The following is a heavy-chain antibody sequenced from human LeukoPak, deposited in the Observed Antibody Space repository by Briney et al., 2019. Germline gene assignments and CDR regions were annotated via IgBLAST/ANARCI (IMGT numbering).Heavy chain of an antibody. CDR2: IIPIFGTA. V-gene: IGHV1-69*05. CDR1: GGTFSSYA. Sequence: SVKVSCKSSGGTFSSYAISWVRQAPGQGLEWMGGIIPIFGTANYAQKFQGRVTITTDESTSTAYMELSSLRSEDTAVYYCARDAEGPTVRVRYYYYMDVWGKGTTVTVSS. D-gene: IGHD4-11*01. CDR3: ARDAEGPTVRVRYYYYMDV. J-gene: IGHJ6*03.